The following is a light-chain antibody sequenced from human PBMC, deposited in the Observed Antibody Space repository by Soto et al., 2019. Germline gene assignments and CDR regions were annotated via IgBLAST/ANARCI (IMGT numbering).Light chain of an antibody. CDR2: EVS. CDR3: SSHAGSSDYYV. V-gene: IGLV2-8*01. CDR1: SNDVGSYNS. Sequence: QSVLTQPPFASGSPGQSVTISCTGTSNDVGSYNSVSWYQHHPGKAPKLMIYEVSKRPSGVPARFSGSKSGNTASLTVSGLQPEDEADYYCSSHAGSSDYYVFGTGTKVTVL. J-gene: IGLJ1*01.